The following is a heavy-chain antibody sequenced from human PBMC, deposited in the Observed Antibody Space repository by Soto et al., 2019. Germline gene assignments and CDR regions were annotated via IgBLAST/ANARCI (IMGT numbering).Heavy chain of an antibody. CDR1: GGSISSSSYY. V-gene: IGHV4-39*01. CDR3: ARRSTMVRGVHLFPKPFDI. Sequence: QLQLQESGPGLVKPSETLSLTCTVSGGSISSSSYYWGWIRQPPGKGLEWIGSIYYSGSTYYNPYLKSRVTISVDSSKNQFPLQLSSVTAADTAVYYCARRSTMVRGVHLFPKPFDIWGQGTMVTVSS. D-gene: IGHD3-10*01. J-gene: IGHJ3*02. CDR2: IYYSGST.